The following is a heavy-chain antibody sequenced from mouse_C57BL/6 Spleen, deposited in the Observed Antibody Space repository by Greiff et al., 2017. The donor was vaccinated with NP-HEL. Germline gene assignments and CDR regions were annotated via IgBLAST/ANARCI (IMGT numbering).Heavy chain of an antibody. D-gene: IGHD3-3*01. J-gene: IGHJ1*03. Sequence: EVKLVESEGGLVQPGSSMKLSCTASGFTFSDYYMAWVRQVPEKGLEWVANINYDGSSTYYLDSLKSRFIISRDNAKNILYLQMSSLKSEDTATYYCARVGSVWYFDVWGTGTTVTVSS. CDR3: ARVGSVWYFDV. V-gene: IGHV5-16*01. CDR2: INYDGSST. CDR1: GFTFSDYY.